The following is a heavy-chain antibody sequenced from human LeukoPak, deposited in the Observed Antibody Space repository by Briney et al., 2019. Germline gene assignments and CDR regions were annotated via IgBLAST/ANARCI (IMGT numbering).Heavy chain of an antibody. V-gene: IGHV3-23*01. CDR2: ISGSGGST. CDR1: GFTFSSYA. CDR3: AKPARGYYYYGMDV. J-gene: IGHJ6*02. D-gene: IGHD3-10*01. Sequence: GSLRLSCAASGFTFSSYAMSWVRQAPGKGLGWGSAISGSGGSTYYADSVKGRFTISRDNSKNTLYLQMNSLRAEDTAVYYCAKPARGYYYYGMDVWGQGTTVTVSS.